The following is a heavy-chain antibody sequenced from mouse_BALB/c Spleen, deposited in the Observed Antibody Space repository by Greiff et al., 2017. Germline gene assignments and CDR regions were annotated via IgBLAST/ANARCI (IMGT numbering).Heavy chain of an antibody. CDR1: GYTFTDYE. J-gene: IGHJ2*01. V-gene: IGHV1-15*01. CDR2: IDPETGGT. Sequence: VKLQESGAELVRPGASVTLSCKASGYTFTDYEMHWVKQTPVHGLEWIGAIDPETGGTAYNQKLKGKATLTADKSSSTAYMELRSLTSADSAVYYCTRLLRLRNYFDYWGQGTTLTVSS. D-gene: IGHD1-2*01. CDR3: TRLLRLRNYFDY.